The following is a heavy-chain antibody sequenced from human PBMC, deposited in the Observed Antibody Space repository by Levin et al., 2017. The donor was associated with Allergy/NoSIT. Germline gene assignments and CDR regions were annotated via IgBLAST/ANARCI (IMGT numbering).Heavy chain of an antibody. J-gene: IGHJ5*02. Sequence: GSLRLSCAVYGGSFSGYYWSWIRQPPGKGLEWIGEINHSGSTNYNPSLKSRVTISVDTSKNQFSLKLSSVTAADTAVYYCARGGKLRSYWFDPWGQGTLVTVSS. CDR1: GGSFSGYY. V-gene: IGHV4-34*01. CDR3: ARGGKLRSYWFDP. CDR2: INHSGST. D-gene: IGHD3-10*01.